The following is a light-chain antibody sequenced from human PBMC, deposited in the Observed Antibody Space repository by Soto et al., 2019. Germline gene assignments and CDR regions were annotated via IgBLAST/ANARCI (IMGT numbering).Light chain of an antibody. CDR3: QQYGSSPPFT. V-gene: IGKV3-20*01. CDR2: GAS. Sequence: EIVLTRSPGTLSLSPGERATLSCRASQSVSSSYLAWYQQKPGQAPRLLIYGASNRAAGIPDRFSGSGSGTDFTLTISSLEPEDFAVYFCQQYGSSPPFTFGQGTKVEIK. CDR1: QSVSSSY. J-gene: IGKJ2*01.